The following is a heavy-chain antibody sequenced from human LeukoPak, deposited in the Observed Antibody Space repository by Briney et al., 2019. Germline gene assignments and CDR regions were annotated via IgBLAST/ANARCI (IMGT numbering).Heavy chain of an antibody. J-gene: IGHJ6*03. CDR1: GGSISSYY. CDR3: ARHGYHYDSSGYLSYYYYYYMDV. D-gene: IGHD3-22*01. Sequence: PSETLCLTCTVSGGSISSYYWSWIRQPPGKGLEWIGYIYTSGSTNYNPSLKSRVTISVDTSKNQFSLKLSSVTAADTAVYYCARHGYHYDSSGYLSYYYYYYMDVWGKGTTVTVSS. V-gene: IGHV4-4*09. CDR2: IYTSGST.